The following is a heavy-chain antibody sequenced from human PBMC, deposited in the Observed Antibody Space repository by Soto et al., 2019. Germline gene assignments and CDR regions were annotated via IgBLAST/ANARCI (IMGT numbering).Heavy chain of an antibody. CDR2: IYHSGST. J-gene: IGHJ3*02. CDR1: GGSISSGGYS. Sequence: PSETLSLTCAVSGGSISSGGYSWSWIRQPPGKGLEWIGYIYHSGSTYYNPSLKSRVTISVDRSKNQFSLKLSSVTDAETAVYYCARTNDTCGQATMV. CDR3: ARTNDT. V-gene: IGHV4-30-2*01.